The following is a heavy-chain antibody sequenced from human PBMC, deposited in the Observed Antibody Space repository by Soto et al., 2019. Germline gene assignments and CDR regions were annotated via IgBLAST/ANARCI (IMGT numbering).Heavy chain of an antibody. D-gene: IGHD3-3*01. CDR2: IYYSGST. V-gene: IGHV4-59*01. CDR3: ARTPPYYDFWSGYYTPYFDY. CDR1: GGSISSYY. J-gene: IGHJ4*02. Sequence: SETLSLTCTVSGGSISSYYWRWIRQPPGKGLEWIGYIYYSGSTNYNPSLKSRVTISVDTSKNQFSLKLSSVTAADTAVYYCARTPPYYDFWSGYYTPYFDYWGQGTLVTVSS.